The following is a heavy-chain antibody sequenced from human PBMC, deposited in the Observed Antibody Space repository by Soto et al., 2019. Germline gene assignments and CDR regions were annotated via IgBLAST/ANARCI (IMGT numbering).Heavy chain of an antibody. CDR3: ARDRAGPWVTEAFDY. J-gene: IGHJ4*02. CDR1: GYTFTSYY. CDR2: INPSGGST. V-gene: IGHV1-46*03. Sequence: QVQLVQSGAEVKKPGASVKVSCKASGYTFTSYYMHWVRQAPGQGLEWMGIINPSGGSTSYAQKFQGRVTMTRDTSTSTVYMELSSLRSEDTAVYYCARDRAGPWVTEAFDYWGQGTLVTVSS. D-gene: IGHD2-21*02.